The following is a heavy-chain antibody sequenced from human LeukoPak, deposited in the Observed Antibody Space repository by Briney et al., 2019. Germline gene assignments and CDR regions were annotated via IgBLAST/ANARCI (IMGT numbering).Heavy chain of an antibody. Sequence: GGSLRLSCAASGFTFTSFGMSWVGQAPGKGLEWVSTISRSGVATYYANSVKGRFTISRDNSKNTVYLQMNSLRAEDTAIYYCAKHSHDGSAPYYEVQLDYWGQGTLVTVSS. J-gene: IGHJ4*02. D-gene: IGHD3-22*01. CDR2: ISRSGVAT. CDR1: GFTFTSFG. V-gene: IGHV3-23*01. CDR3: AKHSHDGSAPYYEVQLDY.